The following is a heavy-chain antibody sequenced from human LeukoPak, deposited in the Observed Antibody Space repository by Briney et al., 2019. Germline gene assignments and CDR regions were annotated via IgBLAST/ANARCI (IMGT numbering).Heavy chain of an antibody. CDR2: FNPNSGGT. J-gene: IGHJ5*02. CDR3: ARSFVYDILTGSSRFDP. Sequence: ASVKVSCKASGYTFTGYYMHWVRQAPGQGLEWMGRFNPNSGGTNYAQKFQGRVTMTRDTSISTAYMELSRLRSDDTAVYYCARSFVYDILTGSSRFDPWGQGTLVTVSS. D-gene: IGHD3-9*01. CDR1: GYTFTGYY. V-gene: IGHV1-2*06.